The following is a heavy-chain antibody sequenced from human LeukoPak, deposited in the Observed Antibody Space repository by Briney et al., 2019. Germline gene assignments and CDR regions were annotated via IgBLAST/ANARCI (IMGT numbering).Heavy chain of an antibody. CDR1: GASIRSYY. J-gene: IGHJ5*02. Sequence: PSETLSLTCNVSGASIRSYYWSWIRQPPEKGLEWIGYIYHTGSTNYSPSLNSRVTMSVDTSKNEFSLKLSSVTAADTAVYYCARQSRLVIFGVANHWLDPWSQGTLVTVSS. V-gene: IGHV4-59*08. CDR3: ARQSRLVIFGVANHWLDP. D-gene: IGHD3-3*01. CDR2: IYHTGST.